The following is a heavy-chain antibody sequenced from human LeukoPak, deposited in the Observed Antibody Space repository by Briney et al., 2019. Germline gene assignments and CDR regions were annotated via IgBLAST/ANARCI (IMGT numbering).Heavy chain of an antibody. Sequence: GASVKVSCKGSGYTFTSYDINWVRQATGQGLEWMGWISPKSGSTSYAQKFQGRVTMTRDTSTSTVYMELSSLRSEDTAVYYCARGGTYYDILTGYYPGDYWGQGTLVTVSS. V-gene: IGHV1-8*01. CDR2: ISPKSGST. D-gene: IGHD3-9*01. CDR1: GYTFTSYD. J-gene: IGHJ4*02. CDR3: ARGGTYYDILTGYYPGDY.